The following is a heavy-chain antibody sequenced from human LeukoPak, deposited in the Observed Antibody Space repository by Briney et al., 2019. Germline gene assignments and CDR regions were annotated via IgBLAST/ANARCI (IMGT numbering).Heavy chain of an antibody. CDR3: AREGEPGACFDY. CDR1: GGSISSGSYY. Sequence: SETLSLTCTVSGGSISSGSYYWSWIRQPAGKGLEWIGRIYTSGSTNYNPSLKSRVTISVDTSKNQFSLKLSSVTAADTAVYYCAREGEPGACFDYWGQGTLVTVSS. J-gene: IGHJ4*02. D-gene: IGHD1-14*01. CDR2: IYTSGST. V-gene: IGHV4-61*02.